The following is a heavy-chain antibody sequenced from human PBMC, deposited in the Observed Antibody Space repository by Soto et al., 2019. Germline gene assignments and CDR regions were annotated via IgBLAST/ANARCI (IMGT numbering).Heavy chain of an antibody. CDR3: ESENAGGTLDY. V-gene: IGHV3-48*03. CDR2: ISISGSSM. J-gene: IGHJ4*02. CDR1: GFIFSDYE. Sequence: GGSLRLSCAASGFIFSDYEMNWVRQAPGKGLEWVAFISISGSSMDYATSVKGRFTISRDNTKKPLYLHMISLRAEDTAVYYCESENAGGTLDYWGLGALVTVSS. D-gene: IGHD1-1*01.